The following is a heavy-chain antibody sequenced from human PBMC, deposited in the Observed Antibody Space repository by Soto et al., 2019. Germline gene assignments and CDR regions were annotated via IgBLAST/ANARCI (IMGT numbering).Heavy chain of an antibody. CDR1: GFTFSAYW. V-gene: IGHV3-74*01. D-gene: IGHD3-10*01. Sequence: EVQLVESGGALIQPGGSLRISCAASGFTFSAYWMFWVRQAPGKGLVWLSRINSDGTITDYADSVRGRFTISRDNAENTLYLQLNSLRADDTAVYYCAREYYGSEIWGQGTLVTVSS. CDR2: INSDGTIT. CDR3: AREYYGSEI. J-gene: IGHJ4*02.